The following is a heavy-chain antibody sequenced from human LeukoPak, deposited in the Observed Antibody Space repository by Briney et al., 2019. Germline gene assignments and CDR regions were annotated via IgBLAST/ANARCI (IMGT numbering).Heavy chain of an antibody. D-gene: IGHD1-26*01. CDR2: MYTSGSS. Sequence: GSLRLSCAASGFTFSSYAMTWIRQPPGKGLEWIGYMYTSGSSNYHPSLKSRVTMSIDTSKNQFSLILSSVTASDTATYYCARRAGSYLGYWYFDLWGRGTLVTVSS. V-gene: IGHV4-4*09. J-gene: IGHJ2*01. CDR1: GFTFSSYA. CDR3: ARRAGSYLGYWYFDL.